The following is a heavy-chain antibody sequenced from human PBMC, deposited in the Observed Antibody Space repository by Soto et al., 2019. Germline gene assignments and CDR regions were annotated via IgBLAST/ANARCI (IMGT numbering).Heavy chain of an antibody. V-gene: IGHV3-33*01. CDR2: VWFDGSDK. CDR3: ARLFCSASSCYSVGGFDI. D-gene: IGHD2-15*01. Sequence: LRLSCAASGFTFSRYGMHWVRQAPGKGLEWVALVWFDGSDKYSSDSVTGRFTISRDNSKNTLYLQMNSLRAEDTAVYYCARLFCSASSCYSVGGFDIWGQGTMVTVSS. J-gene: IGHJ3*02. CDR1: GFTFSRYG.